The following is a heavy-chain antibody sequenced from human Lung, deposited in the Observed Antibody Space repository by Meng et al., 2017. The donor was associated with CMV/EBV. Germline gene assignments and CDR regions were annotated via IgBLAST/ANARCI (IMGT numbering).Heavy chain of an antibody. CDR3: APDLPDSSGRYPVDY. V-gene: IGHV3-15*01. J-gene: IGHJ4*02. Sequence: GGSLRLXXAAAGCSFGGAWMTWVSQAPGKGLEWVAHIKTKIDRGTTHYAAPVSGRFTISRDDSESTLYLQMNSRKSEDTAVYYCAPDLPDSSGRYPVDYWGQGXLVTVSS. D-gene: IGHD3-22*01. CDR2: IKTKIDRGTT. CDR1: GCSFGGAW.